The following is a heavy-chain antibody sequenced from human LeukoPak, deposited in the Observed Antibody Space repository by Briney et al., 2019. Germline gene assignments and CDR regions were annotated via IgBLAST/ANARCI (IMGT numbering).Heavy chain of an antibody. Sequence: PGGSLRLSCAASGFSSSSYRMNWVRQTPEKGLERVSSISTTSGSIYYAGTVTGRFTISRDNAKNSLYLQRNSLRAEDTAHYFCAREWAPPGIGRYYFDHWGQGTLVTVSS. J-gene: IGHJ4*02. CDR1: GFSSSSYR. CDR2: ISTTSGSI. CDR3: AREWAPPGIGRYYFDH. V-gene: IGHV3-21*01. D-gene: IGHD6-13*01.